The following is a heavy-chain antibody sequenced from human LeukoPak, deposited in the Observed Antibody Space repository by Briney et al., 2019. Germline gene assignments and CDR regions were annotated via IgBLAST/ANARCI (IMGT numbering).Heavy chain of an antibody. CDR3: ARASRYSSSWFFGY. CDR2: IKQDGSEK. Sequence: SGGSLRLSCAASGFTFDDYGMSWVRQAPGKGLEWVANIKQDGSEKYYVDSVKGRFTISRDNAKNSLYLQMNSLRAEDTAVYYCARASRYSSSWFFGYWGQGTLVTVSS. J-gene: IGHJ4*02. V-gene: IGHV3-7*01. CDR1: GFTFDDYG. D-gene: IGHD6-13*01.